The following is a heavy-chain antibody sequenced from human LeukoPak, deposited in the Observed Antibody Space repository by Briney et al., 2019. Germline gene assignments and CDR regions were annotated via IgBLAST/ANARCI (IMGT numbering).Heavy chain of an antibody. Sequence: GGSLRLSCVGSGFAFGVHAMSWVRQATGKGPEWVATIGSGADLFYAESVKGRFTISRDDPRNTVWLQMNSLRAEDTALYYCAKDWTPHNRVYDCLDAWGQGTQVTVSS. CDR1: GFAFGVHA. CDR3: AKDWTPHNRVYDCLDA. V-gene: IGHV3-23*01. J-gene: IGHJ5*02. CDR2: IGSGADL. D-gene: IGHD3-16*01.